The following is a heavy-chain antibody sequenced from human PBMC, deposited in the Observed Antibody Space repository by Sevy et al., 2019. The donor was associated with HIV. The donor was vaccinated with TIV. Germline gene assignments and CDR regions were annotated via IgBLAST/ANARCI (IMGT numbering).Heavy chain of an antibody. V-gene: IGHV3-33*01. J-gene: IGHJ4*02. CDR1: GFTFSNYG. CDR3: ARGGDFNDRSAKRDFDY. D-gene: IGHD3-22*01. Sequence: GGSLRLSCAASGFTFSNYGMHWVRQAPGKGLEWVAVIWNDGSNKYYADSVKGRFTISRDKSKNTMYLQMNSLRVEDTAVYFCARGGDFNDRSAKRDFDYWGQGTLVTVSS. CDR2: IWNDGSNK.